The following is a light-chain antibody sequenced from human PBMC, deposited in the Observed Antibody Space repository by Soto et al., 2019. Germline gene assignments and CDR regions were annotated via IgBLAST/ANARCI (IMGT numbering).Light chain of an antibody. CDR1: SSDVGGYNY. CDR3: SSYTSSSTLEV. J-gene: IGLJ1*01. V-gene: IGLV2-14*01. Sequence: QSALTQPDYVSGSPGQSITISCTGTSSDVGGYNYVSWYQQHPGKAPKLMIYEVSNRPSGVSNRFSGSKSGNTASLTISGLQAEDEADYYCSSYTSSSTLEVFGNGTKVTVL. CDR2: EVS.